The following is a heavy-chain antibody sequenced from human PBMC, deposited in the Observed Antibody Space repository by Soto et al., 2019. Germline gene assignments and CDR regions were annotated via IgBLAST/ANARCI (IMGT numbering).Heavy chain of an antibody. CDR2: ISYDGSNK. D-gene: IGHD2-15*01. V-gene: IGHV3-30*18. Sequence: QVQLVESGGGVVQPGRSLRLSCAASGFTFSSYGMHWVRQAPGKGLEWVAVISYDGSNKYYADSVKGRFTISRDNSKNTLYLQMNSLRAEDTAVYYCAKDWGDVPLGYCSGGSCFDAFDIWGQGTMVTVSS. J-gene: IGHJ3*02. CDR1: GFTFSSYG. CDR3: AKDWGDVPLGYCSGGSCFDAFDI.